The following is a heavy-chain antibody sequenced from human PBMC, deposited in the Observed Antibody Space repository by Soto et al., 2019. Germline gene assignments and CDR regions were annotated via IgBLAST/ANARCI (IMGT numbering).Heavy chain of an antibody. J-gene: IGHJ5*02. CDR2: IYYTGST. V-gene: IGHV4-31*03. CDR1: GDSITSGNYY. CDR3: ARESRELLRYVCNHKWFYP. D-gene: IGHD3-9*01. Sequence: PSETLSLTCTVSGDSITSGNYYWSWIRQYPGKGLEYIGYIYYTGSTYYNPSLKSRLTMSIDTSKKQFSLKLSSVTAADTAVYYCARESRELLRYVCNHKWFYPWGKGTLVPVSS.